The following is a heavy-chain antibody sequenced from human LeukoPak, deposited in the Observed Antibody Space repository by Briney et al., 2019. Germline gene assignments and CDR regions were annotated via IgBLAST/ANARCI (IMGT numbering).Heavy chain of an antibody. CDR1: GFTFSSYL. CDR3: ARETSTGKYPQNVPDY. Sequence: GGSLRLSCAASGFTFSSYLMHWVRQAPGKGLVWVSRINSDGSSIAYADSVQGRFTISRDNAKNTLYLQVSSLSVDDTAVYYCARETSTGKYPQNVPDYWGQGTLVTVSS. CDR2: INSDGSSI. D-gene: IGHD2-8*02. V-gene: IGHV3-74*01. J-gene: IGHJ4*02.